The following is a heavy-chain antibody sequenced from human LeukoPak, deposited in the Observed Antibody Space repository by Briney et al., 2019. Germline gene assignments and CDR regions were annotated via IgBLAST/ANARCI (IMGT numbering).Heavy chain of an antibody. D-gene: IGHD6-13*01. CDR2: IRTSGST. V-gene: IGHV3-23*01. J-gene: IGHJ4*02. CDR1: GFTFSNYA. CDR3: AKPERYGTTWYGRVDY. Sequence: PGGSLRLSCGASGFTFSNYAMSWVRQAPGKGLXXXXAIRTSGSTYYADSVKGRFTISRDNPKNTLYLQMNSLRGEDTAVYYCAKPERYGTTWYGRVDYWGQGTLVTVSS.